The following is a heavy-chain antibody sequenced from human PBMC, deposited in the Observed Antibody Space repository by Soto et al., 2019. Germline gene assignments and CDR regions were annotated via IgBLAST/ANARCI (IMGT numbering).Heavy chain of an antibody. CDR1: GFTFSSYA. Sequence: EVQLLESGGGLVQPGGSLRLSCAASGFTFSSYAMSWVRQAPGKGLEWVSAISGSGGSTYYADSVKGRFTISRDNSKNTLYLQMNSLRAEDPAVYYCARMVEWRGLLDFDYWGQGTLVTVSS. CDR2: ISGSGGST. V-gene: IGHV3-23*01. D-gene: IGHD3-3*01. CDR3: ARMVEWRGLLDFDY. J-gene: IGHJ4*02.